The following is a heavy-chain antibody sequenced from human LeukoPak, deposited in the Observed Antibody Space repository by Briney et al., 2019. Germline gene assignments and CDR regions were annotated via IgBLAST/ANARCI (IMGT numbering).Heavy chain of an antibody. J-gene: IGHJ6*03. Sequence: SETLSLTCAVSGGSISSNSYYWGWIRQPPGKGLEWIGSIYHSGSTYYNPSLKSQVSISIDTSKNQFSLRLTSVTAADTAVYYCARQKWLVRGYYYYYMDVWGKGTTVTISS. D-gene: IGHD6-19*01. V-gene: IGHV4-39*01. CDR2: IYHSGST. CDR3: ARQKWLVRGYYYYYMDV. CDR1: GGSISSNSYY.